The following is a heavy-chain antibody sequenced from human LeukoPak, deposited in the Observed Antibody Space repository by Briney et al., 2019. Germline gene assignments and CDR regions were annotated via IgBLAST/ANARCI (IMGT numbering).Heavy chain of an antibody. CDR3: APSYYGSGSFDY. Sequence: PSETLSLTCTVAGDSISSSSYYWGWIRQPPGKGLEWIGSIYYSGGTYYNPSLKSRVTISVDTSKNQFSLKLSSVPASDTAVYYCAPSYYGSGSFDYWGQGTLVTVSS. D-gene: IGHD3-10*01. CDR1: GDSISSSSYY. CDR2: IYYSGGT. J-gene: IGHJ4*02. V-gene: IGHV4-39*01.